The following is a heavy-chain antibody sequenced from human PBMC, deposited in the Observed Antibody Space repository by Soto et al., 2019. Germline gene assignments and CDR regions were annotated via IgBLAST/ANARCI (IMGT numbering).Heavy chain of an antibody. CDR2: FGRDGQST. D-gene: IGHD1-26*01. Sequence: EVQLLESGGGLVQPGGSLRLSCLASGFTYNAINWVRQAPGKGLEWVSGFGRDGQSTYYIASVRGRFTLSRDNSKNMIYLEMNSLRAEDTAVYYCAKVVGRIVGATTGPLDIWGHGTMVRVSS. CDR3: AKVVGRIVGATTGPLDI. V-gene: IGHV3-23*01. J-gene: IGHJ3*02. CDR1: GFTYNA.